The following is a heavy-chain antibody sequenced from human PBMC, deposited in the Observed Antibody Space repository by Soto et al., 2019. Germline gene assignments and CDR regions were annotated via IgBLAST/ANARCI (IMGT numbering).Heavy chain of an antibody. CDR3: ARVGATPYYYYGMDV. CDR2: IYYSGST. Sequence: SETLSLTCTVSGGSISSGDYYWSWIRQPPGRGLEWIGYIYYSGSTYYNPSLKSRVTISVDTSKNQFSLKLSSVTAADTAVYYCARVGATPYYYYGMDVWGQGTTVTVSS. CDR1: GGSISSGDYY. J-gene: IGHJ6*02. D-gene: IGHD3-16*01. V-gene: IGHV4-30-4*02.